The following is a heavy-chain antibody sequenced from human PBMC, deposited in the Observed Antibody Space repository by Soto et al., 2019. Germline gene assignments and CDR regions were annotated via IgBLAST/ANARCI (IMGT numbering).Heavy chain of an antibody. D-gene: IGHD3-10*01. CDR1: GYSISSGYY. CDR3: ARVGGYGMDV. V-gene: IGHV4-38-2*01. CDR2: IYHSGST. J-gene: IGHJ6*02. Sequence: KPSETLSLTCAVSGYSISSGYYCGWIRQPPGKGLEWIGSIYHSGSTYNNPSLKSRVTISVDTSKNQFSLKLSSVTAADTAVYYCARVGGYGMDVWGQGTTVTVSS.